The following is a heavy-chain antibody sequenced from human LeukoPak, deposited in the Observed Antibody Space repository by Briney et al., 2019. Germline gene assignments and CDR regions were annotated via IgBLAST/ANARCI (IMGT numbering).Heavy chain of an antibody. Sequence: PGGSLRLSCAASGFTFDDYGMSWVRQAPGKGLEWVSGINWNGGSTGYADSVKGRFTISRDNSKNTLYLQMNSLRAEDTAVYYCAKDLLRGYSYGGGQGTLVTVSS. CDR3: AKDLLRGYSYG. CDR1: GFTFDDYG. V-gene: IGHV3-20*04. D-gene: IGHD5-18*01. CDR2: INWNGGST. J-gene: IGHJ4*02.